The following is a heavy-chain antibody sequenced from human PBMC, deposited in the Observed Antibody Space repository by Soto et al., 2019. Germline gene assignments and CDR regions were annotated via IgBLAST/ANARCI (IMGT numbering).Heavy chain of an antibody. Sequence: QVQLVQSGAEVKKPGSSVKVSCKASGGTFSSYAISWVRQAPGQGLEWMGGIIPIFGTADYAQKLQGRVTITAHESTSAAYMELSSLRSEDTAVYYCARDGGVYDYSPFDYWGQGTLVTVSS. CDR1: GGTFSSYA. CDR3: ARDGGVYDYSPFDY. D-gene: IGHD4-4*01. V-gene: IGHV1-69*12. CDR2: IIPIFGTA. J-gene: IGHJ4*02.